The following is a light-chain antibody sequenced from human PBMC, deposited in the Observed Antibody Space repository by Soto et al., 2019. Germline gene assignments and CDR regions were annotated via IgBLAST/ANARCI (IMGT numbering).Light chain of an antibody. V-gene: IGLV2-14*01. CDR1: SSDVGGYNY. Sequence: QSVLTQPASVSGSPGLSITISCTGTSSDVGGYNYVSWYQQHPGKAPKLMIYEVSNRPSGVSNRFSGSKSGNTASLTISGLQAEDEADYYCSSYTSSSTPYVFGTGTKVTVL. CDR2: EVS. CDR3: SSYTSSSTPYV. J-gene: IGLJ1*01.